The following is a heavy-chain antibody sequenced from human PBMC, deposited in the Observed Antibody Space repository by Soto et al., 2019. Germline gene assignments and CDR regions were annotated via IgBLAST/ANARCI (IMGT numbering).Heavy chain of an antibody. Sequence: GGSLRLSCAASGFTFSSYAIHWVRQAPGKRLEWVAVISYDGSNKYYADSVKGRFTISRDNSKNTLYLQMNSLRAEDTAVYYCARDRYYYDSSGPPYWGQGTLVTVSS. CDR1: GFTFSSYA. V-gene: IGHV3-30-3*01. CDR2: ISYDGSNK. CDR3: ARDRYYYDSSGPPY. D-gene: IGHD3-22*01. J-gene: IGHJ4*02.